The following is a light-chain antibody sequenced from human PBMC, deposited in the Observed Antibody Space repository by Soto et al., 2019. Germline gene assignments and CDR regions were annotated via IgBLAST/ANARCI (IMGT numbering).Light chain of an antibody. J-gene: IGLJ1*01. CDR2: DVS. Sequence: QSALTQPASVYGSPGGSITISCTGTSSDVGGYNYVSWYQQHPGKAPKFMIYDVSNRPSGVSNRFSGSKSGNTASLTISGLQAEDEADYYCSSYTTSNTRQIVFGTGTKVTVL. CDR1: SSDVGGYNY. V-gene: IGLV2-14*01. CDR3: SSYTTSNTRQIV.